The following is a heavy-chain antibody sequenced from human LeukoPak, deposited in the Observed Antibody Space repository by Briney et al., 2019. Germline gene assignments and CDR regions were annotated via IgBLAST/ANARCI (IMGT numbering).Heavy chain of an antibody. CDR1: GFTFSSYA. D-gene: IGHD2-2*01. CDR3: ASSTSDNWFDP. V-gene: IGHV3-30-3*01. CDR2: ISYDGSNK. J-gene: IGHJ5*02. Sequence: GGSLRLSCAASGFTFSSYAMHWVRQAPGKGLEWVAVISYDGSNKYYADSVKGRFTISRDNAKNSLYLQMNSLRAEDTAVYYCASSTSDNWFDPWGQGTLVTVSS.